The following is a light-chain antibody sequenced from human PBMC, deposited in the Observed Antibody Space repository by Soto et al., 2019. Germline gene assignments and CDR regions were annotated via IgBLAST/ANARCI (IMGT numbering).Light chain of an antibody. CDR3: QQYNDWPPLT. V-gene: IGKV3-15*01. CDR2: AAS. CDR1: HSVRSN. Sequence: ETVMTQSPVTLSLSPGDRATLSCRASHSVRSNLAWYQQKPGQPPRLLIYAASTRATGIPGRFSGSGSGTEFTLTISSLQSEDSAVHYCQQYNDWPPLTFGGGTKVEIK. J-gene: IGKJ4*01.